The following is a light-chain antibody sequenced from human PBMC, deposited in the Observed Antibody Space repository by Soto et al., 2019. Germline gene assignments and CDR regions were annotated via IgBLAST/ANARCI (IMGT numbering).Light chain of an antibody. CDR3: RSYAGSNGGV. V-gene: IGLV2-8*01. Sequence: QSALTQPPSASGSPGQSVTISCTGTSSDVGGYNYVSWYQQHPGKAPKLMIYEVNKRPSGVPDRFSGSKSGNTASLTVSGIQAEDEDEYYCRSYAGSNGGVFGGGTKLTVL. CDR2: EVN. J-gene: IGLJ2*01. CDR1: SSDVGGYNY.